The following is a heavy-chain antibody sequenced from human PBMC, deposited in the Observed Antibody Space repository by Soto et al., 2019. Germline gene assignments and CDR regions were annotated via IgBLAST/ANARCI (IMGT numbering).Heavy chain of an antibody. V-gene: IGHV3-74*01. CDR2: IRGEGSST. J-gene: IGHJ4*02. Sequence: GGSLRLACAASGFTFRILWMHWVRQAPGKVLGWVSRIRGEGSSTHYADSVKGRFTISRDNDKNTLYLQMNSLRDEDTAVYYCARGGNYVFDYWGQGTLVTVSS. D-gene: IGHD1-26*01. CDR3: ARGGNYVFDY. CDR1: GFTFRILW.